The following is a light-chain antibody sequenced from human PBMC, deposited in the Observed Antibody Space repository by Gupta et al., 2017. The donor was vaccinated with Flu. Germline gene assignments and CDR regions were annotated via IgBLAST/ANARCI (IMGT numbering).Light chain of an antibody. CDR2: ATS. Sequence: DIQLTQSPSFLSASVGDRVTITCRASQGITSYLAWYQQKPGKAPKLLIYATSTLQSGVPSRFSGSGSGTEFTLTISRLQPGDFATYYCQQFNSYPPSITFGQGTRLEIK. CDR1: QGITSY. CDR3: QQFNSYPPSIT. V-gene: IGKV1-9*01. J-gene: IGKJ5*01.